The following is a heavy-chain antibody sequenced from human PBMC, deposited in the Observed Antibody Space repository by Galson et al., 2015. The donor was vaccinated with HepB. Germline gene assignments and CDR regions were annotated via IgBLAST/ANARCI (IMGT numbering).Heavy chain of an antibody. J-gene: IGHJ2*01. D-gene: IGHD3-10*01. V-gene: IGHV1-24*01. CDR3: ARIPVWFGGLTQYFDL. Sequence: SVKVSCKVSGHTLNELAMHWVRQAPGKGLEWMGGLDPEDGSTYYNPSLDSRVTISIDTSKDQFSLKLSSVTAADTAVYYCARIPVWFGGLTQYFDLWGRGTLVTVSS. CDR2: LDPEDGST. CDR1: GHTLNELA.